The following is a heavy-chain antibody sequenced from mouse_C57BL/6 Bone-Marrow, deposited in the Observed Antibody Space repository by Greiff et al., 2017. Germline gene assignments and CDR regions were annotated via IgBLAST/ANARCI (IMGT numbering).Heavy chain of an antibody. Sequence: EVMLVESGEGLVKPGGSLKLSCAASGFTFSSYAMSWVRQTPEKRLEWVAYISSGGDYIYYADPVKGRFTISRDNARNTLYLQMSSLKSEDTAMYYCTRDDWDGFAYWGQGTLVTVSA. CDR1: GFTFSSYA. J-gene: IGHJ3*01. CDR2: ISSGGDYI. D-gene: IGHD4-1*01. V-gene: IGHV5-9-1*02. CDR3: TRDDWDGFAY.